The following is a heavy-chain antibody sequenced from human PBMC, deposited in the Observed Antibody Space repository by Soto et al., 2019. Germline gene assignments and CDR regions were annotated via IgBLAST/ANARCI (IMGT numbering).Heavy chain of an antibody. CDR3: SKDSRGERGDVEY. D-gene: IGHD3-16*01. J-gene: IGHJ4*02. CDR2: MSGSGGST. Sequence: EVQLLESGGGLVQPGGSLRLSCAASGFTFSRYAMSWVRQAPGKGLEWVSDMSGSGGSTYYADSVKGRFTISRDNSKNTLYLQMNSLRAGDTAVYYCSKDSRGERGDVEYWGQGTLVIVSS. CDR1: GFTFSRYA. V-gene: IGHV3-23*01.